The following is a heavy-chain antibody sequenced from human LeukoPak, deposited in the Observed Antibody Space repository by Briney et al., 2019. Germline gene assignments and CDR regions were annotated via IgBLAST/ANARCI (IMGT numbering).Heavy chain of an antibody. V-gene: IGHV3-66*04. CDR2: IYSGGST. J-gene: IGHJ4*02. CDR1: EFSVGSNY. D-gene: IGHD4/OR15-4a*01. CDR3: ARRAGAYSHPYDY. Sequence: PGGSLRLSRAASEFSVGSNYMSWVRQAPGKGLEWVSVIYSGGSTYYADSVKGRFTISRDNSKNTLYLQMNSLRAEDTAVYYCARRAGAYSHPYDYWGQGTLVTVSS.